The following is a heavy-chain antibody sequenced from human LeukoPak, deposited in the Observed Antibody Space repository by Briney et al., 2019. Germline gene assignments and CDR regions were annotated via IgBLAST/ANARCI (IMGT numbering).Heavy chain of an antibody. Sequence: ASVKVSCKVSGYTLTELSMHWVRQAPGKGLEWMGGFDPEDGETIYAHKFQARVTITMDESTAYMELSSLRPEDTAVYYCARIEDSTHGLLDYWGQGTLVTVSS. J-gene: IGHJ4*02. V-gene: IGHV1-24*01. CDR1: GYTLTELS. CDR3: ARIEDSTHGLLDY. CDR2: FDPEDGET. D-gene: IGHD2/OR15-2a*01.